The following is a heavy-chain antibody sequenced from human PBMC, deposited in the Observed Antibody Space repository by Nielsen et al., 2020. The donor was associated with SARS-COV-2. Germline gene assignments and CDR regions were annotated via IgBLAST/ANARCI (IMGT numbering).Heavy chain of an antibody. CDR3: ARDGSGWYIGY. CDR2: ISYDGNNK. V-gene: IGHV3-30*03. D-gene: IGHD6-19*01. J-gene: IGHJ4*02. Sequence: GESLKISCAASGFTFSSYSMNWVRQAPGKGLEWVAVISYDGNNKYYADSVKGRFTISRDNSKNTLYLQMNSLRAEDTAVYYCARDGSGWYIGYWGQGTLVTVSS. CDR1: GFTFSSYS.